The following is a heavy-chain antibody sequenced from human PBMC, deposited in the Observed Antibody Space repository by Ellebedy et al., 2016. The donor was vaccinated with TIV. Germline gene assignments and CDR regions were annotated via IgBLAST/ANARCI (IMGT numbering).Heavy chain of an antibody. Sequence: GESLKISCAASGFTFSSYGMHWVRQAPGKGLEWVSYISSRSSTIYYADSVKGRFTISRDNAKNSLYLQTNSLRDEDTAVYYCALNWNDSPVGGMDVWGQGTTVTVSS. CDR2: ISSRSSTI. J-gene: IGHJ6*02. D-gene: IGHD1-1*01. V-gene: IGHV3-48*02. CDR1: GFTFSSYG. CDR3: ALNWNDSPVGGMDV.